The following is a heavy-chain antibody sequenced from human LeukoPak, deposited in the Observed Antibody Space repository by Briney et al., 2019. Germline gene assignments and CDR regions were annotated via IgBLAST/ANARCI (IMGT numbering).Heavy chain of an antibody. J-gene: IGHJ2*01. CDR2: IFYSGNI. V-gene: IGHV4-59*08. CDR3: ARAPGVAEVGRLDL. D-gene: IGHD7-27*01. Sequence: PSETLSLTCTVSGGSISSYYWSWIRQPPGKGLEWIGYIFYSGNIYYNPSLKSRVTISVDTSKNQFSLKLSSVTAADTAVYYCARAPGVAEVGRLDLWGRGTLVTVSS. CDR1: GGSISSYY.